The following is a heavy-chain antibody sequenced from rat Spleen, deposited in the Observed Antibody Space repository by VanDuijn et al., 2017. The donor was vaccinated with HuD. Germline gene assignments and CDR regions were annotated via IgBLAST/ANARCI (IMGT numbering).Heavy chain of an antibody. CDR2: ISTGGGNT. J-gene: IGHJ2*01. Sequence: EVQLVESDGGLVQPGRSMKLSCAALGFTFSNYYMAWVRQAPTKGLEWVASISTGGGNTYYRDSVKGRFTISRDNAKSTLYLQMDSLRSEDTATYYCARPWGYWGQGVMVTVSS. V-gene: IGHV5-25*01. CDR3: ARPWGY. D-gene: IGHD4-6*01. CDR1: GFTFSNYY.